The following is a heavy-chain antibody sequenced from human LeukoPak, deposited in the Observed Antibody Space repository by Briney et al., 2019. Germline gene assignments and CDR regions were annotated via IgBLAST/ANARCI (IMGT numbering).Heavy chain of an antibody. V-gene: IGHV3-48*01. Sequence: GGSLRLSCAASGFTFSSYSMNWVRQAPGKGLEWISYVTSSSSTIYYGDSVKGRFTISRDNSRNTLDLQLNSLTADDTAVYYCARDAYLRGVPDGFFDYWGQGALVTVSS. CDR3: ARDAYLRGVPDGFFDY. CDR1: GFTFSSYS. CDR2: VTSSSSTI. D-gene: IGHD3-10*02. J-gene: IGHJ4*02.